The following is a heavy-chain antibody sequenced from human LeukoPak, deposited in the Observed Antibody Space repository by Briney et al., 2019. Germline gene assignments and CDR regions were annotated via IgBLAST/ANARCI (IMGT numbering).Heavy chain of an antibody. CDR1: GYSFTSYW. Sequence: AGESLKISCKGSGYSFTSYWIGWVRQAPGQGLEWMGIINPSGGSTSYAQKFQGRVTMTRDTSTSTVYMELSSLRSEDTAVYYCARGDRPERGYSYGFDYWGQGTLVTVSS. CDR3: ARGDRPERGYSYGFDY. V-gene: IGHV1-46*01. D-gene: IGHD5-18*01. CDR2: INPSGGST. J-gene: IGHJ4*02.